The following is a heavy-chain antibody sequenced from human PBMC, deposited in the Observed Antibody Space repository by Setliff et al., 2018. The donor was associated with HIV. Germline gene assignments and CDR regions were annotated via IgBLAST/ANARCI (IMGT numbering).Heavy chain of an antibody. CDR2: IHHSGNA. V-gene: IGHV4-34*09. D-gene: IGHD2-15*01. CDR1: GESFSGYY. J-gene: IGHJ3*02. Sequence: SETLSLTCAVYGESFSGYYWSWVRQHPEKGLEWIAYIHHSGNAYYTPSLQSRATISVDTSKNQFSLKLNSVTAADTAVYFCAREVDKRQDSDAFDIWGPGTMVTVSS. CDR3: AREVDKRQDSDAFDI.